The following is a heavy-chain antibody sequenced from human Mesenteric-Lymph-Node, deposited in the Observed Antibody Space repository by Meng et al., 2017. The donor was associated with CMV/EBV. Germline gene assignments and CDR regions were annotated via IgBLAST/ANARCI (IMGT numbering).Heavy chain of an antibody. CDR3: TRTGYISGWYGRVEYYFDH. D-gene: IGHD6-19*01. CDR2: IRSKVYGETT. CDR1: GFTFGDYA. J-gene: IGHJ4*02. V-gene: IGHV3-49*04. Sequence: GESLKISCTASGFTFGDYAMSWVRQAPGKELEWVGLIRSKVYGETTENAASVKGRFTISRDDSKTIAHLQMNSLNTEDTDVYYCTRTGYISGWYGRVEYYFDHWGQGTLVTVSS.